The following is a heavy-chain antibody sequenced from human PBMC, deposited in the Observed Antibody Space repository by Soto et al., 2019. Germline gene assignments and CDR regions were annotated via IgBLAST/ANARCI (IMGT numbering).Heavy chain of an antibody. V-gene: IGHV3-74*01. J-gene: IGHJ6*02. CDR1: GFMFSHDW. CDR2: IISGGSRV. CDR3: ARERTSKGGLDV. Sequence: LRLSCAASGFMFSHDWMNWVRQGPGKGLEWIARIISGGSRVTYADSVEGRFTITRDNAKNMLFLEMHSLTVEDTAVYYCARERTSKGGLDVWGQGTTLTVSS.